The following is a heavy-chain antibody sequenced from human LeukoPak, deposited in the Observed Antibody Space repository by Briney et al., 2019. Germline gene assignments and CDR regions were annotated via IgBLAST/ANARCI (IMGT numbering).Heavy chain of an antibody. Sequence: GGSLRLSCAASGFTFSGYSMNWVRQAPGKGLEWVSSISSSSSYIYYADSVKGRFTISRDNAKNSLYLQMNSLRAEDTAVYYCARAVDIVVVPAATFDYWGQGTLVTVSS. CDR1: GFTFSGYS. J-gene: IGHJ4*02. V-gene: IGHV3-21*01. D-gene: IGHD2-2*01. CDR2: ISSSSSYI. CDR3: ARAVDIVVVPAATFDY.